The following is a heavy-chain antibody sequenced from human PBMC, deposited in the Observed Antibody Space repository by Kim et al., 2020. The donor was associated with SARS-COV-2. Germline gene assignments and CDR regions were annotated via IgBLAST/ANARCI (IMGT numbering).Heavy chain of an antibody. Sequence: ASVKVSCKASGYTFTSYGISWVRQAPGQGLEWMGWISAYNGNTNYAQKLQGRVTMTTDTSTSTAYMELRSLRCDDTAVYYCARDNVGELLWFGELFRFDYWGQGTLVTVSS. J-gene: IGHJ4*02. V-gene: IGHV1-18*01. CDR1: GYTFTSYG. CDR2: ISAYNGNT. CDR3: ARDNVGELLWFGELFRFDY. D-gene: IGHD3-10*01.